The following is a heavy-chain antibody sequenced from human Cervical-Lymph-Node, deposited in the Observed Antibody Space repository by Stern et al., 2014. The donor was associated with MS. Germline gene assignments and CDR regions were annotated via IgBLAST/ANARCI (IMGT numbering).Heavy chain of an antibody. Sequence: EVQLVESGGGLVPPGGSLRISCTVSGFTFNTYGMSWVRQAPGMGLEWISAISDIGDRTYYADSVQGRFTISRDNSKNTLYLQMNSLSAEDTAVYYCVRDPPLDARFLGLDPWGQGTLVTVSS. CDR3: VRDPPLDARFLGLDP. J-gene: IGHJ5*02. D-gene: IGHD3-3*01. CDR1: GFTFNTYG. V-gene: IGHV3-23*04. CDR2: ISDIGDRT.